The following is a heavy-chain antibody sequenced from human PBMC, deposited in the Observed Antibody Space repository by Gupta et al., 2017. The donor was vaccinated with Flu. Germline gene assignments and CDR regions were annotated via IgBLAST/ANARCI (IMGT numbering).Heavy chain of an antibody. D-gene: IGHD2-8*02. CDR3: ARTGELHRPLMDTGARFDF. Sequence: QVQLQESGPGLVKPSQTLSLTCTVSGGSINSGAYSWSWIRQHPGKGLEFIGSIYYSGTTHYNPSLRSRITISRDTSNNQFSLRLSSVTAADTAVYYCARTGELHRPLMDTGARFDFWGQGTLITVSS. CDR1: GGSINSGAYS. J-gene: IGHJ4*02. CDR2: IYYSGTT. V-gene: IGHV4-31*03.